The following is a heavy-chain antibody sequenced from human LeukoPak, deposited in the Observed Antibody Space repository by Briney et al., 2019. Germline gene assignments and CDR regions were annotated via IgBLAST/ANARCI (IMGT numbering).Heavy chain of an antibody. CDR1: GGSISSSSYY. J-gene: IGHJ2*01. Sequence: SETLSLTCTVSGGSISSSSYYWGWIRQPPGKGLEWIGSIFYSGSTYYNPSLKSRVTISVDTSKNQFSLKLTSVTAADTAVYYCARLRGAGSWYFDLWGRGTLVTVSS. D-gene: IGHD3-10*01. CDR3: ARLRGAGSWYFDL. V-gene: IGHV4-39*07. CDR2: IFYSGST.